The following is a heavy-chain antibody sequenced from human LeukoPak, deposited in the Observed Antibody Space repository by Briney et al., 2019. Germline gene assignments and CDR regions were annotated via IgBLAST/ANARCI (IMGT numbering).Heavy chain of an antibody. CDR3: ARDSAGVLMVYATNTSDY. J-gene: IGHJ4*02. CDR2: INPNSGGT. D-gene: IGHD2-8*01. Sequence: ASVKVSCKASGYTFTGYYMHWVRQAPGQGLEWMGWINPNSGGTNYAQKFQGRVTMTRDTSISTAYMELSRLRSDDTAVYYCARDSAGVLMVYATNTSDYWGQGTLVTVSS. V-gene: IGHV1-2*02. CDR1: GYTFTGYY.